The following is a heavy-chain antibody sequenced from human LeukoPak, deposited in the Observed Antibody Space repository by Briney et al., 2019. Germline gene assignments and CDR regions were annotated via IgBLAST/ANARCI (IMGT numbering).Heavy chain of an antibody. V-gene: IGHV4-59*01. CDR3: ARWELLDY. J-gene: IGHJ4*02. CDR2: IYYSGST. D-gene: IGHD1-26*01. Sequence: SETLSLMCTVSGGSISSYYWSWIRQPPGKGLEWIGYIYYSGSTNYNPSLKSRVAISVDTSKNQFSLKLSSVTAADTAVYYCARWELLDYWGQGTLVTASS. CDR1: GGSISSYY.